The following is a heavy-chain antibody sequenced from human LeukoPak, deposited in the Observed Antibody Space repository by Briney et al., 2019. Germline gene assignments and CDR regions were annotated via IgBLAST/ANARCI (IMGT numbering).Heavy chain of an antibody. V-gene: IGHV3-21*01. CDR3: ARDPFGYCSGGSCFTLFDY. CDR2: ISSSSSYI. Sequence: GGSLRLSCAASGFTFSSYSMSWVRQAPGKGLEWVSSISSSSSYIYYADSVKGRFTISRDDAKNSLYLQMNSLRAEDTAVYYCARDPFGYCSGGSCFTLFDYWGQGTLVAVSS. CDR1: GFTFSSYS. J-gene: IGHJ4*02. D-gene: IGHD2-15*01.